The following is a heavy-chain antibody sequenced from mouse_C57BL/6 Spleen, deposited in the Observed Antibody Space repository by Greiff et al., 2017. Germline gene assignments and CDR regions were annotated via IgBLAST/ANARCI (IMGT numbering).Heavy chain of an antibody. J-gene: IGHJ2*01. CDR2: INYDGSST. Sequence: EVKLVESEGGLVQPGSSMKLSCTASGFTFSDYYMAWVRQVPEKGLEWVANINYDGSSTYYLDSLKSRFIISRDNAKNILYLQMSSLKSEDTATYYFARVYGSSYFDYWGQGTTLTVSS. CDR1: GFTFSDYY. D-gene: IGHD1-1*01. V-gene: IGHV5-16*01. CDR3: ARVYGSSYFDY.